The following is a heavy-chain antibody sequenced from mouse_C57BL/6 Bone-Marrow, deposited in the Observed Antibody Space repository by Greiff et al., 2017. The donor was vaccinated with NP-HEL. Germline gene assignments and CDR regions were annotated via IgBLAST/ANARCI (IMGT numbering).Heavy chain of an antibody. D-gene: IGHD2-5*01. CDR3: ARGGGSNYLYAMDY. CDR2: IYPYNGVS. CDR1: GYSFTGYY. Sequence: VQLKESGPELVKPGASVKISCKASGYSFTGYYMHWVKQSHGNILDWIGYIYPYNGVSSYNQKFKGKATLTVDKSSSTAYMELRSLTSEDSAVYYCARGGGSNYLYAMDYWGQGTSVTVSS. V-gene: IGHV1-31*01. J-gene: IGHJ4*01.